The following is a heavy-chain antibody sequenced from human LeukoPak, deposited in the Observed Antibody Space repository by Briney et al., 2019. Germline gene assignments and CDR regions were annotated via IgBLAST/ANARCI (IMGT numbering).Heavy chain of an antibody. CDR1: GGTFSSYA. CDR3: ARAGGSNYNWFDP. D-gene: IGHD1-26*01. V-gene: IGHV1-69*05. Sequence: SVKVSCKASGGTFSSYAISWVRQAPGQGLEWMGGIIPIFGTANYAQKFQGRVTITTDESTSTAYMELRSLRSDDTAVYYCARAGGSNYNWFDPWGQGTLVTVSS. CDR2: IIPIFGTA. J-gene: IGHJ5*02.